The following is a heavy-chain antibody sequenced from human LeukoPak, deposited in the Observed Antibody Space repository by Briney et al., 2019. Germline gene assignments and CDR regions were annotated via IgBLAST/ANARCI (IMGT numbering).Heavy chain of an antibody. Sequence: PGGSLRLSCAASGFTFSSYSMNWVRQAPGKGLEWVSSISNSSSYIYYADSVKGRFTISRDNAKNSLYLQMNSLRAEDTAVYYCARDLLYFDSSGPGYFDLWGRGTLVTVSS. CDR2: ISNSSSYI. V-gene: IGHV3-21*01. J-gene: IGHJ2*01. CDR3: ARDLLYFDSSGPGYFDL. D-gene: IGHD3-22*01. CDR1: GFTFSSYS.